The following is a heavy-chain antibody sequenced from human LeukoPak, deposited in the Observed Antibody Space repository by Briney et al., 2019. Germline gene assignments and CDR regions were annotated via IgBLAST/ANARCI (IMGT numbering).Heavy chain of an antibody. CDR1: GFSLSTYA. J-gene: IGHJ5*02. CDR2: ISGAGGRT. Sequence: GGSLRLSCAASGFSLSTYAMSWVRQAPGKGPEWVSAISGAGGRTYYADSVKGRFTISRDNSKNTLYLQMDSLRAEDTAVYYCAKDRADNGDRLRFDPWGQGTLITVSS. D-gene: IGHD4-17*01. V-gene: IGHV3-23*01. CDR3: AKDRADNGDRLRFDP.